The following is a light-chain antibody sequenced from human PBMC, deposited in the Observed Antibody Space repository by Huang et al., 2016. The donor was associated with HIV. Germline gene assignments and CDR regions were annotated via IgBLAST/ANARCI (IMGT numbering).Light chain of an antibody. CDR3: QQYAGSPWT. V-gene: IGKV3-20*01. CDR1: QSISADY. J-gene: IGKJ1*01. CDR2: AAS. Sequence: EIVLTQSPGTLSLSLGERATLSCRASQSISADYLAWYQQKPGQAPSLLIYAASSTATGIPDRFSGSGSGTDFTLTNYRPEPEDFAVYFCQQYAGSPWTFGQGTKVEIK.